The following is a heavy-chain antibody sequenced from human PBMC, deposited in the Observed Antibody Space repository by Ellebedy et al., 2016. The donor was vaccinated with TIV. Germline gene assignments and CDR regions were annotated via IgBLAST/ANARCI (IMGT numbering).Heavy chain of an antibody. CDR3: ARGIPHYYDTSDHYPLEFN. J-gene: IGHJ4*02. Sequence: GESLKISCAASGFIFSSSWMSWVRQAPGKGLEWVANINQDGSRKHYVDSVKGRFTISRDNAKNSLYLQMNSLGAEDTAIYYCARGIPHYYDTSDHYPLEFNWGQGTLVTVSS. V-gene: IGHV3-7*01. CDR2: INQDGSRK. CDR1: GFIFSSSW. D-gene: IGHD3-22*01.